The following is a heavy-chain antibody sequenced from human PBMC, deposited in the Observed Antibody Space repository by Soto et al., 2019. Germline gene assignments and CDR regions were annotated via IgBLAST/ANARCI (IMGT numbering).Heavy chain of an antibody. J-gene: IGHJ4*02. V-gene: IGHV3-48*01. D-gene: IGHD1-1*01. CDR1: GITISSNG. Sequence: EVQLVESGGGSVQPGGSLRLSCAASGITISSNGMNWVRQAPGKGLEWVSYISSSSDTIYYADFVKGRFTISRDNAKNSLYLQMNSLRVEDTATYYWARGMGIATTGRYDYGGQGTLVTVSS. CDR2: ISSSSDTI. CDR3: ARGMGIATTGRYDY.